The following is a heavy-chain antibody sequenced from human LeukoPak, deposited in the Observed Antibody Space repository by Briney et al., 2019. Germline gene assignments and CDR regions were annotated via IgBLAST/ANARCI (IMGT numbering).Heavy chain of an antibody. D-gene: IGHD3-10*01. CDR3: ARARITMVRGVILYYMDV. CDR1: GGSISSYY. CDR2: IYYSGST. J-gene: IGHJ6*03. Sequence: SEPLSLTCTVSGGSISSYYWSWIRQPPGKGLEWIGYIYYSGSTNYNPSLKSRVTISVDTSKNQFSLKLSSVTAADTAVYYCARARITMVRGVILYYMDVWGKGTTVTISS. V-gene: IGHV4-59*01.